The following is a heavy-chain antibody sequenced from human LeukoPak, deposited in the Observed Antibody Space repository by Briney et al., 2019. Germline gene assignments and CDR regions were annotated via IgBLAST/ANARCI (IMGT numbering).Heavy chain of an antibody. CDR1: GGTFSSYA. V-gene: IGHV1-69*05. CDR2: IIPIFGTA. D-gene: IGHD1-26*01. Sequence: ASVKVSCKASGGTFSSYAISWVRQAPGRGLEWMGGIIPIFGTANYAQKFQGRVTITTDESTSTAYMELSSLRSEDTAVYYCARDLDNGSYEAFDIWGQGTTVTVSS. J-gene: IGHJ3*02. CDR3: ARDLDNGSYEAFDI.